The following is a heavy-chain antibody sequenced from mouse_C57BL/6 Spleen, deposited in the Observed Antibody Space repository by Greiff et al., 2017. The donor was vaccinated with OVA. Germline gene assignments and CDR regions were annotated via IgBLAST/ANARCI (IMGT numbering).Heavy chain of an antibody. D-gene: IGHD2-2*01. Sequence: QVQLQQPGTELVKPGASVKLSCKASGYTFTSYWMHWVKQRPGQGLEWIGNINPSNGGTNSNEKFKSKATLTVDKSSSTAYMQLSSLTSEDAAVEYCSREIYYGYGDYWGQGTTLTVSA. CDR1: GYTFTSYW. V-gene: IGHV1-53*01. CDR2: INPSNGGT. J-gene: IGHJ2*01. CDR3: SREIYYGYGDY.